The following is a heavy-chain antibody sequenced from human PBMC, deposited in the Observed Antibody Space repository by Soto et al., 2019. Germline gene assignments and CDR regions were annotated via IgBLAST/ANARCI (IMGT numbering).Heavy chain of an antibody. CDR2: IIPILNIA. Sequence: QVQLVQSGAEVKKPGSSVKVSCKASGGTFSSYPISWVRQAPGQGLEWMGRIIPILNIANYAQKFLGRVTLTADKSTNTAYMELSSLRSEDTAVYYCARTRAATDSLYWFDPWGQGTLVTVSS. CDR1: GGTFSSYP. V-gene: IGHV1-69*02. CDR3: ARTRAATDSLYWFDP. J-gene: IGHJ5*02. D-gene: IGHD2-21*01.